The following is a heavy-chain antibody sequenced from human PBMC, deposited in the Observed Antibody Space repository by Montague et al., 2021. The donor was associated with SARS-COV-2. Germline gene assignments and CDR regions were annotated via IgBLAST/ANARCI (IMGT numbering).Heavy chain of an antibody. Sequence: SETLSLTCAVYGGSFSGSNWSWIRHPPGTGLELIWEINNSGSTNYNQSLKSRVTISVDTSKNQFSLKLSSVTAADTAVYYCTREGYQVLWSDYYYYGMDVWGQGTTVTVSS. V-gene: IGHV4-34*01. CDR3: TREGYQVLWSDYYYYGMDV. J-gene: IGHJ6*02. D-gene: IGHD2-2*01. CDR1: GGSFSGSN. CDR2: INNSGST.